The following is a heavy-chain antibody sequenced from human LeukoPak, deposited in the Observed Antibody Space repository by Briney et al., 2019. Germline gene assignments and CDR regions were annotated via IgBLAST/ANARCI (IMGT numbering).Heavy chain of an antibody. J-gene: IGHJ4*02. D-gene: IGHD3-22*01. CDR1: GYSFTSYW. CDR2: IYPGDSDT. V-gene: IGHV5-51*01. CDR3: ARHQQEDYDSSGYYFDY. Sequence: GESLKISCKGSGYSFTSYWIGWVRPMREKGLGWMGIIYPGDSDTRYSPSFQGQVTISADKSISTAYLQWSSLKASDTAMYYCARHQQEDYDSSGYYFDYWGQGTLVTVSS.